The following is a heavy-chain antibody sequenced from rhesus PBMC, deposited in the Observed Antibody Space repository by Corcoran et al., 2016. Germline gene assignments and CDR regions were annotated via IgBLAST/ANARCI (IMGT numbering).Heavy chain of an antibody. CDR2: VNGNSGST. Sequence: QVQLQESGPGLVKPSETLSLTCAVSGDSFSSYWWSWIRQPPGKGPEWIGEVNGNSGSTNYNPSLKSRVTISKDASKSQFSLRLTSVTAADTAIYYCARYLKMGTTGGSKERNFDSWGQGVLVTVSS. D-gene: IGHD1-44*01. J-gene: IGHJ4*01. CDR3: ARYLKMGTTGGSKERNFDS. CDR1: GDSFSSYW. V-gene: IGHV4-80*01.